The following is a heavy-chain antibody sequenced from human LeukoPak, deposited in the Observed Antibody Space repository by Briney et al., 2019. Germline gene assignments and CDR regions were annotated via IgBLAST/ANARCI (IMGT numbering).Heavy chain of an antibody. V-gene: IGHV3-7*01. J-gene: IGHJ3*02. Sequence: ETLSLTCTVSGDSINSLDLWSWVRQAPGKGLEWVAKIKQDGSEEYYVDSVKGRFTISRDNSKNTLYLQMNSLRAVDTAVYYCARDRRSSYYYDSSGEPNDAFDIWGQGTMVTVSS. CDR1: GDSINSLDL. CDR2: IKQDGSEE. CDR3: ARDRRSSYYYDSSGEPNDAFDI. D-gene: IGHD3-22*01.